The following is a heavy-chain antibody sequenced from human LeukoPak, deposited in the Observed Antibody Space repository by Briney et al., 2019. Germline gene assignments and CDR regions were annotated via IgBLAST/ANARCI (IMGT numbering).Heavy chain of an antibody. CDR3: ARVRGYCSGGSCINNWFDP. J-gene: IGHJ5*02. D-gene: IGHD2-15*01. CDR2: TYYSGST. CDR1: GGSISSYY. Sequence: SETLSLTCTVSGGSISSYYWSWIRQPPGKGLEWIGYTYYSGSTNYNPSLKSRVTISVDTSKNQFSLKLSSVTAADTAVYYCARVRGYCSGGSCINNWFDPWGQGTLVTVSS. V-gene: IGHV4-59*01.